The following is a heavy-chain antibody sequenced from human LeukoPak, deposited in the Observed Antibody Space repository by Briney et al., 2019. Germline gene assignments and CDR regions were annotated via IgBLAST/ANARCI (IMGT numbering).Heavy chain of an antibody. D-gene: IGHD3-22*01. Sequence: GGSLRLSCAASGFSFISYGMHWVRQAPGKGLEWVAVIWYDGSNKYYADSVKGRFTISRDNSKNTLYLQMNSLRAEDTAVYYCARAGDYYDSSGYSPFDYWGQGTLVTVSS. CDR2: IWYDGSNK. V-gene: IGHV3-33*08. J-gene: IGHJ4*02. CDR1: GFSFISYG. CDR3: ARAGDYYDSSGYSPFDY.